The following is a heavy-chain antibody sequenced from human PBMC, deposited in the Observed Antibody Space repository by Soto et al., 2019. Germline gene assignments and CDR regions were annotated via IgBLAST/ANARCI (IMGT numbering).Heavy chain of an antibody. Sequence: GGSLRLSCAVFGFTFTNAWMNWVRQAPGKGLEWVGRIKAKPDGGTVDYAAPVKGRFTISRDDSKSTLYLQMNSLKTEDTAVYYCATYSGYDSRYYGMDVWGQGTTVTVSS. CDR3: ATYSGYDSRYYGMDV. CDR2: IKAKPDGGTV. V-gene: IGHV3-15*07. CDR1: GFTFTNAW. J-gene: IGHJ6*02. D-gene: IGHD5-12*01.